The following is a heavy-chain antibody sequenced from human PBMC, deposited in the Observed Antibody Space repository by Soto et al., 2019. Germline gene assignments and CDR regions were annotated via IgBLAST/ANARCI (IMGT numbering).Heavy chain of an antibody. CDR1: GGTFSSYA. Sequence: QVQLVQSGAEVKKPGSSVKVSCKASGGTFSSYAISWVRQAPGQGLEWMRGIIPIFGTANYAQKFQGRVTITADKSTSTAYMELSSLRSEDTAVYYCASPSFGIVVVPAAADYYYYGMDVWGQGTTVTVSS. CDR3: ASPSFGIVVVPAAADYYYYGMDV. CDR2: IIPIFGTA. J-gene: IGHJ6*02. V-gene: IGHV1-69*06. D-gene: IGHD2-2*01.